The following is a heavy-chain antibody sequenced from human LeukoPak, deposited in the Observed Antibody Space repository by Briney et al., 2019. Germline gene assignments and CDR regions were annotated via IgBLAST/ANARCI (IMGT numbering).Heavy chain of an antibody. CDR1: GYTFTNYG. V-gene: IGHV1-18*01. CDR2: ISPYNGNT. CDR3: ARAGSGSGWYFDY. D-gene: IGHD6-19*01. J-gene: IGHJ4*02. Sequence: GASVKVSCKASGYTFTNYGISWVRQAPGQGLEWMGWISPYNGNTRYAQEFQGRVAMTTDTSTTTAYMELRGLRFNDTAVYYCARAGSGSGWYFDYWGQGTLVTVSS.